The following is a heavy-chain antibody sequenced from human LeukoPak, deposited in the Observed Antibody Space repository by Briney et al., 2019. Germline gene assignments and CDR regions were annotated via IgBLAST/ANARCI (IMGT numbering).Heavy chain of an antibody. J-gene: IGHJ4*02. CDR2: ISGGSSSV. Sequence: PGGSLRLSCAASGFSVSSNHMSWVHQAPGKGLEWVSHISGGSSSVYYADSVKGRFTISRDNAKNSLYLQMNSLRDEDTAVYYCARKYGGYADYWGQGTLVTVSS. CDR3: ARKYGGYADY. D-gene: IGHD5-12*01. CDR1: GFSVSSNH. V-gene: IGHV3-48*02.